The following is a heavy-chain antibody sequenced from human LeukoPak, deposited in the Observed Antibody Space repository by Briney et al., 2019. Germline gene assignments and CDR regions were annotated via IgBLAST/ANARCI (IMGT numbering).Heavy chain of an antibody. D-gene: IGHD2-15*01. CDR2: IKQDGSEK. V-gene: IGHV3-7*01. CDR1: GFTFSSYW. CDR3: ARAPEFYCSGGSCYSGDAFDI. J-gene: IGHJ3*02. Sequence: GGSLRLSCAASGFTFSSYWMSWVRQAPGKGLEWVANIKQDGSEKYYVDSVKGRFTISRDNAENSLNLQLNSLRAEDTAVYYCARAPEFYCSGGSCYSGDAFDIWGQGTMVTVSS.